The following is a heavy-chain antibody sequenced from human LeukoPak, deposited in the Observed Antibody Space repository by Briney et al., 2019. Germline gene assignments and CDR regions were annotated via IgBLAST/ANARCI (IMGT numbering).Heavy chain of an antibody. CDR1: GGSISSYY. D-gene: IGHD4-17*01. Sequence: PSETLSLTCTVSGGSISSYYWSWIRQPPGKGLEWIGYIYYSGSTNYNPSLKSRVTISVDTSKNQFSLKLSSVTAADTAVYYCARYDYGYYVFDYWGQGTLVTVSS. CDR2: IYYSGST. J-gene: IGHJ4*02. V-gene: IGHV4-59*08. CDR3: ARYDYGYYVFDY.